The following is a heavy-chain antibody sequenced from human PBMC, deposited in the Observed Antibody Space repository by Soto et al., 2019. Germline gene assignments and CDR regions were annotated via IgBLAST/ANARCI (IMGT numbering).Heavy chain of an antibody. Sequence: GGSLRLSCAASGFTFSSYSMNWFRQAPWKGLEWVSYISSSSSTIYYADSVKGRFTISRDNAKNSLYLQMNSLRDEDTAVYYCARGVGGLEDYYYGMDVWGQGTTVTVSS. CDR3: ARGVGGLEDYYYGMDV. CDR2: ISSSSSTI. CDR1: GFTFSSYS. D-gene: IGHD2-15*01. V-gene: IGHV3-48*02. J-gene: IGHJ6*02.